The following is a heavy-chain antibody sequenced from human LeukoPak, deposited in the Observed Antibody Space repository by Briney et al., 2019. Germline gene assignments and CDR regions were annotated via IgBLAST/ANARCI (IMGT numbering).Heavy chain of an antibody. J-gene: IGHJ5*02. CDR1: GYTFTSYG. V-gene: IGHV1-18*01. D-gene: IGHD5-12*01. Sequence: GASVKVSCKASGYTFTSYGIIWVRQAPGQGLEWMGWISAYNGNTNYAQKLQGRVTMTTDTSTSTAYMELRSLRSDDTAVYYCARDGATLRPMKYSWFDPWGQGTLVTVSS. CDR2: ISAYNGNT. CDR3: ARDGATLRPMKYSWFDP.